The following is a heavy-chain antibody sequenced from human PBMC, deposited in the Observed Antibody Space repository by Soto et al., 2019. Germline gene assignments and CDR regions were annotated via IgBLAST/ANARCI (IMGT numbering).Heavy chain of an antibody. J-gene: IGHJ6*02. Sequence: QEQLVESGGGVVQPGRSLRVSCAASGFTFSSYGMHWVRQAPGKGLEWVALIWIDGSDKYYADSVKGRFAISRDNSKNTLYLQMDSLRVEDTAVYYRAGGRVSYYSYAMDVRGQGTTVTVSS. V-gene: IGHV3-33*01. CDR1: GFTFSSYG. CDR3: AGGRVSYYSYAMDV. CDR2: IWIDGSDK.